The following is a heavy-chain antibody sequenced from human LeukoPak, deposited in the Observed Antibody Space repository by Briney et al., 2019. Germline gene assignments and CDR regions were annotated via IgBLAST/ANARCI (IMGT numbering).Heavy chain of an antibody. V-gene: IGHV4-59*01. D-gene: IGHD6-19*01. CDR3: ARGVTYSSGWYTY. CDR2: IYYSGST. Sequence: SETLSLTCTVSGGSISSYYWSWIRRPPGKGLEWIGHIYYSGSTNYNPSLKSRVTISAETSKNQFSLKLSSVTAADTAVYYCARGVTYSSGWYTYWGQGTLVTVSS. J-gene: IGHJ4*02. CDR1: GGSISSYY.